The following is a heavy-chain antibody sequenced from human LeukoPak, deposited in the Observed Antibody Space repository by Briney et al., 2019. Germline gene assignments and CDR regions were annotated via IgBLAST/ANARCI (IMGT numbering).Heavy chain of an antibody. CDR1: GFTFSSYS. J-gene: IGHJ6*03. V-gene: IGHV3-21*06. CDR3: ARGDYDILTSLYYYYYYMDV. D-gene: IGHD3-9*01. Sequence: GGSLRLSCAASGFTFSSYSMKWVRQAPGKGLEWVSSISSSSSYIYYADSVKGRFTISRDNAKSLLYLQMNSLRAEDTAVYYCARGDYDILTSLYYYYYYMDVWGKGTAVTVSS. CDR2: ISSSSSYI.